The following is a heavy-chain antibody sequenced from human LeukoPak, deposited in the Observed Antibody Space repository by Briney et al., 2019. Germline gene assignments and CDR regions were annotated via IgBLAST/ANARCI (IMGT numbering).Heavy chain of an antibody. CDR1: GDSISGYH. V-gene: IGHV4-34*01. CDR2: INRSGST. D-gene: IGHD1-26*01. Sequence: PSETLSLTCGVYGDSISGYHWTWIRQPPGKGLEWIGEINRSGSTNYNPSLKSRVTISLETSKNQFSLKLSSVTAADTAVYYCARGLIMAVSGWGPWELPPTGHDCWGQGTLVTVSS. J-gene: IGHJ4*02. CDR3: ARGLIMAVSGWGPWELPPTGHDC.